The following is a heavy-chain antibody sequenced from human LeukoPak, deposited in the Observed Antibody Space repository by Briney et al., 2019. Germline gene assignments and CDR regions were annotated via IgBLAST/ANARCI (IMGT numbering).Heavy chain of an antibody. D-gene: IGHD6-13*01. Sequence: PGGSLRLSCAASGFTVSSHTMHWVRQAPGKGLEWLAVILYDGNDKYYADSVKGRFTISRDNSENTLNLQMNSLRAEDTAVYYCAREGPIAAAGHSALGYWGQGTLVTVSS. CDR3: AREGPIAAAGHSALGY. J-gene: IGHJ4*02. V-gene: IGHV3-30-3*01. CDR1: GFTVSSHT. CDR2: ILYDGNDK.